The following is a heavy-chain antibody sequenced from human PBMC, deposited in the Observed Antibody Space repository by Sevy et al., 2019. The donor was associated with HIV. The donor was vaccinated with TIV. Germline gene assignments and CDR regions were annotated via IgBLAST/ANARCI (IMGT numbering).Heavy chain of an antibody. CDR3: AKDLTARYYGSGRYYNGGGARYYYYGMDV. J-gene: IGHJ6*02. CDR1: GFTFSSYA. Sequence: GGSLRLSCAASGFTFSSYAMSWVRQAPGKGLEWVSAISGSGGSTYYADSVKGRFTMSRDNSKNTLYLQMNSLRAEDTAVYYCAKDLTARYYGSGRYYNGGGARYYYYGMDVWGQGTTVTVSS. CDR2: ISGSGGST. D-gene: IGHD3-10*01. V-gene: IGHV3-23*01.